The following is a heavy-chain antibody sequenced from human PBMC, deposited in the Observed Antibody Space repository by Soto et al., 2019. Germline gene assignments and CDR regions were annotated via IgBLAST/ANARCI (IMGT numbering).Heavy chain of an antibody. J-gene: IGHJ4*02. CDR3: ARPPLPGYSIHFNS. CDR2: VYPRDSDT. V-gene: IGHV5-51*01. CDR1: GYIFIDYW. D-gene: IGHD2-15*01. Sequence: GEALKISCKASGYIFIDYWIGWGRQMPGKGLEWMGIVYPRDSDTRYSPSFQGQVTISADRSTGTAFLQWRSLKASDTALYYCARPPLPGYSIHFNSWGQGXLVTVYS.